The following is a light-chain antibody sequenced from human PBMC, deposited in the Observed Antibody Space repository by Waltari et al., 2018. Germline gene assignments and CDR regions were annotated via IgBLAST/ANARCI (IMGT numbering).Light chain of an antibody. V-gene: IGKV1-39*01. CDR3: QQSFSSPWT. Sequence: DIQMTQSPSSLSASVGDTVTVTCRASQNIRTSLNWYKQKTAKAPNLLIYGASTLQRGVPSRFRGSASGTEFTLTVTNLQPDDFATYFCQQSFSSPWTFGQGTTVNI. CDR2: GAS. J-gene: IGKJ1*01. CDR1: QNIRTS.